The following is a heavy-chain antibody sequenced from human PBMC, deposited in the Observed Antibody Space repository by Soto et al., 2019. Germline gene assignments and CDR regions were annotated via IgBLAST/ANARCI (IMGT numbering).Heavy chain of an antibody. D-gene: IGHD3-3*01. Sequence: SETLSLTCPVSGFSISSGYWSWIRQPPGKGLEWIGYIYYSDSTNYNPSLKSRVTISVDTSKNQFSLKLSSVTAADTAVYYCARGGYDFWSGYWGYNNWFDPWGQGTLVTVSS. CDR3: ARGGYDFWSGYWGYNNWFDP. V-gene: IGHV4-59*01. CDR1: GFSISSGY. CDR2: IYYSDST. J-gene: IGHJ5*02.